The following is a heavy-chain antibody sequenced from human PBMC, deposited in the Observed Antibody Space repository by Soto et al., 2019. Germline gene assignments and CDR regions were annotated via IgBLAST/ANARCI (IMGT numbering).Heavy chain of an antibody. Sequence: QVQLVQSGAEVKKPGASVKVSCKASGYTFTSYGISWVRPAPGQGLEWMGWISAYNGNTNYAQKLQGRVTMTTDTPTRTAYIELRSLRSDNTAVYYCAGDGRRWKDFRYFDLWGRGTLVTVSS. CDR1: GYTFTSYG. CDR3: AGDGRRWKDFRYFDL. CDR2: ISAYNGNT. V-gene: IGHV1-18*01. D-gene: IGHD1-1*01. J-gene: IGHJ2*01.